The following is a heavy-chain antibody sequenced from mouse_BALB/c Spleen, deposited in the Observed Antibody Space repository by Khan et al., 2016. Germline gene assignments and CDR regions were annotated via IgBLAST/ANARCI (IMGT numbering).Heavy chain of an antibody. V-gene: IGHV1-9*01. CDR2: ILPGSGTT. CDR3: ARGAY. CDR1: GYTFSSYW. J-gene: IGHJ3*01. Sequence: QVQLQQSGAELMKPGASVKMSCKASGYTFSSYWIEWVKQRPGHGLEWTGEILPGSGTTNYNENFKVKATFTADTSSNTAYMQLSTLTSEDSAVYYCARGAYWGQGTLVTVS.